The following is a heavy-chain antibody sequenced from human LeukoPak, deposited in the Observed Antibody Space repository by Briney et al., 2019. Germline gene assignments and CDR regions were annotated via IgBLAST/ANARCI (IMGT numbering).Heavy chain of an antibody. CDR2: IYYSGST. V-gene: IGHV4-39*07. Sequence: PSETLSLTCTVSGGSISSSSYYWGWIRQPPGKGLEWIGSIYYSGSTYYNPSLKSRVTISVDTSKNQFSLKLSSVTAADTAVYYCARAQGANSGWYFDGVFDYWGQGTLVTVSS. CDR3: ARAQGANSGWYFDGVFDY. D-gene: IGHD6-19*01. CDR1: GGSISSSSYY. J-gene: IGHJ4*02.